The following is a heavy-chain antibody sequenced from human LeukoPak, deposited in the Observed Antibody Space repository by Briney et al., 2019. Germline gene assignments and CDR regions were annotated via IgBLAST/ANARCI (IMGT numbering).Heavy chain of an antibody. CDR3: ARVVVVAATTGYYYYGMDV. J-gene: IGHJ6*02. D-gene: IGHD2-15*01. CDR2: INHSGST. V-gene: IGHV4-34*01. CDR1: GGSFSGYY. Sequence: PSETLSLTCAVYGGSFSGYYWSWIRQPPGKGLEWIGEINHSGSTNYNPSLKSRVPISVDTSKNQISLKLSSVTAADTAVYYCARVVVVAATTGYYYYGMDVWGQGTTVTVSS.